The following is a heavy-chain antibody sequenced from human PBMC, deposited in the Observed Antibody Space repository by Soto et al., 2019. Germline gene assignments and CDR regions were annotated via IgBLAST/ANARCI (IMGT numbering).Heavy chain of an antibody. J-gene: IGHJ6*02. CDR3: ARDQQLGPVNYYYYYGMDV. Sequence: EVQLVESGGGLVQPGGSLRLSCAASGFTFSSYSMNWVRQAPGKGLEWVSYISSSSSTIYYADSVKGRFTISRDNAKNSLYLQMNSLRDEDTAVYYCARDQQLGPVNYYYYYGMDVWGQGTTVTVSS. CDR2: ISSSSSTI. CDR1: GFTFSSYS. V-gene: IGHV3-48*02. D-gene: IGHD6-13*01.